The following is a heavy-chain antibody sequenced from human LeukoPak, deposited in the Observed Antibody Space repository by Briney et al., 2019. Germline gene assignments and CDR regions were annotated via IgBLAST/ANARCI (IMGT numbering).Heavy chain of an antibody. Sequence: SETLSLTCTVSGDSISSSSYFWGWIRQPPGKGLEWIGSIYYSGSTYYNPSLKSRVTISIDTSKDQFSLKLSSVTAADTAVYYCARQGYYDSTYWGQGTLVTVSS. CDR3: ARQGYYDSTY. D-gene: IGHD3-22*01. V-gene: IGHV4-39*01. CDR2: IYYSGST. J-gene: IGHJ4*02. CDR1: GDSISSSSYF.